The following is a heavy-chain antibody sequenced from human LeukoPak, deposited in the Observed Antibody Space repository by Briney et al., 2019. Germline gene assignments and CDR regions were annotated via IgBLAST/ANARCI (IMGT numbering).Heavy chain of an antibody. Sequence: ASVKVSCKASGYTFTGRYMHWVRQAPGQGLEWMGWINPKNAGTNFAQRFQGRVIMTGDTSSSTVYMELSRLRSDDTAFYYCARTLYVSAVPGGLDYWGQGTPITVSS. CDR1: GYTFTGRY. CDR3: ARTLYVSAVPGGLDY. V-gene: IGHV1-2*02. D-gene: IGHD3-10*02. J-gene: IGHJ4*02. CDR2: INPKNAGT.